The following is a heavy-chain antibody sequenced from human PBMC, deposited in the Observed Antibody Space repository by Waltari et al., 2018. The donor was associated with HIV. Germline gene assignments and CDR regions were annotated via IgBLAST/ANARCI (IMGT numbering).Heavy chain of an antibody. CDR1: GFTFDDYA. J-gene: IGHJ4*02. V-gene: IGHV3-9*01. CDR3: AKAISRIGVTEYYFDY. D-gene: IGHD6-19*01. CDR2: ISWNSGRI. Sequence: EVQLVESGGGLVQPGRSLRLSCAASGFTFDDYAMPWVRQGPGKGLEWVAGISWNSGRIGYADSGKGRFTISRDNAKNSLYLQMNSLRFEDTALYYCAKAISRIGVTEYYFDYWGQGTLVTVSS.